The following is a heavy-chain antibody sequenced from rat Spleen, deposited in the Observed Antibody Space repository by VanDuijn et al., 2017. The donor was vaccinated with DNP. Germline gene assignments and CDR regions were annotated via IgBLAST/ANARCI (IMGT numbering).Heavy chain of an antibody. J-gene: IGHJ2*01. CDR1: GFTFSDYY. CDR2: IRYDGGTT. D-gene: IGHD4-3*01. CDR3: VRWNSGHFDY. Sequence: EVQLVESGGDLVQPGRSLKLFCAASGFTFSDYYMAWIRQAPTKGLEWVAYIRYDGGTTKSGDSVKGRFTISRDNAKNTLYLQMNSLRSEDMATYYCVRWNSGHFDYWGQGVTVTVSS. V-gene: IGHV5-22*01.